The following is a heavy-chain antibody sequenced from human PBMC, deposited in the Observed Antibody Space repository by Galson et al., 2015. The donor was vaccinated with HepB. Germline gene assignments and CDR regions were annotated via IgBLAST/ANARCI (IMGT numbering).Heavy chain of an antibody. Sequence: SLRLSCAASGFTFGDYAMSWFRQAPGKGLEWVGFIRSKAYGGTTEYAASMKGRFTISRDDSKSIAYLQMNSLKTEDTAVYYCTRQRVGVIPNYFDYWGQGTLVTVSS. D-gene: IGHD3-22*01. CDR2: IRSKAYGGTT. CDR3: TRQRVGVIPNYFDY. J-gene: IGHJ4*02. V-gene: IGHV3-49*03. CDR1: GFTFGDYA.